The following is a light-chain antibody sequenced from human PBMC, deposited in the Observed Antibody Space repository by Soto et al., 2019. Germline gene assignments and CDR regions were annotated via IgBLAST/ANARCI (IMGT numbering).Light chain of an antibody. CDR3: QQSYSTLWT. J-gene: IGKJ1*01. CDR2: AAS. CDR1: QSISSY. V-gene: IGKV1-39*01. Sequence: DIQMTQSPSSLSASVGDRVTITCRASQSISSYLNWYQQKPGKAPKLLIYAASSLQSGVPSRFSGSGSGTDFTLTIGSPQPEDFATYYCQQSYSTLWTFGQGTKLDIK.